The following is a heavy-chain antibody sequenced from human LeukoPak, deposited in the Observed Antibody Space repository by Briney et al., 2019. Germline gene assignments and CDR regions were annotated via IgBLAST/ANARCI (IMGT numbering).Heavy chain of an antibody. D-gene: IGHD4-17*01. CDR1: GYSFTNYW. CDR2: INEDGSEK. CDR3: AREGGTVTTLVDDAFDI. V-gene: IGHV3-7*01. Sequence: GESLKISCKGSGYSFTNYWVGWVRQAPGKGLEWVANINEDGSEKYYVDSVKGRFTISRDNAKNSLYLRMNSLRAEDTAVYYCAREGGTVTTLVDDAFDIWGQGTMVTVSS. J-gene: IGHJ3*02.